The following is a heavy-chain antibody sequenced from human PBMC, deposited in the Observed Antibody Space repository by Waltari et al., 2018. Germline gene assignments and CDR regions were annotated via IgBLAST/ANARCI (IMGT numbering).Heavy chain of an antibody. CDR1: GFTFSSYS. CDR3: AKDRIAGGQLGSRFDY. D-gene: IGHD6-6*01. V-gene: IGHV3-23*01. J-gene: IGHJ4*02. Sequence: EVLLLESGGRLVQPGGSLTLSCVASGFTFSSYSMSWVRQAPGKGLGGVSGVSGHGGGTDYADSVKGRFTLSRDNSKNIRYLQMNSLRAEDTAIYYCAKDRIAGGQLGSRFDYWGQGTLVTVSS. CDR2: VSGHGGGT.